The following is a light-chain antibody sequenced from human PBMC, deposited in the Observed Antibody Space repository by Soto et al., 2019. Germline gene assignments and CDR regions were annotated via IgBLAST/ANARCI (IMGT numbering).Light chain of an antibody. V-gene: IGKV3-20*01. CDR3: QQYYGPPWT. J-gene: IGKJ1*01. CDR1: QRISSTF. Sequence: EIVLTQSPGTLSLSPGGRATLSCRASQRISSTFLAWYQKKPGQAPRLLIYGASSRATGIPDRFSGGGSGTDFTRTISRLELEDFAVYYCQQYYGPPWTFGQGTKVEIK. CDR2: GAS.